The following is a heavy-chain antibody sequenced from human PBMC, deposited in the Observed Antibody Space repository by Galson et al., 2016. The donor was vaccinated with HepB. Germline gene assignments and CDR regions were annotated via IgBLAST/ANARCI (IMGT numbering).Heavy chain of an antibody. D-gene: IGHD2-2*03. V-gene: IGHV5-10-1*01. J-gene: IGHJ4*02. CDR1: GYSFTSYW. CDR2: IDPRDSST. Sequence: QSGAEVKKPGESLKISCQGSGYSFTSYWISWVRQKPGKGLEWMARIDPRDSSTNYSPSFQGHVSISSDKSIATAYLQWSSLGAADTAMYYCARHGLGSRGLKYFDYWGQGALVTVSS. CDR3: ARHGLGSRGLKYFDY.